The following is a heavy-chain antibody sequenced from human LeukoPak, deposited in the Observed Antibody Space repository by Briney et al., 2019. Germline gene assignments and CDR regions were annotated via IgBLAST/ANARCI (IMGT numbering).Heavy chain of an antibody. V-gene: IGHV1-18*04. CDR1: GYTFTTYY. D-gene: IGHD3-10*01. CDR2: ISAYNGNA. Sequence: GASVKVSCKASGYTFTTYYMHWVRQAPGQGLEWMGWISAYNGNANYAQKFQGRVTMTTDTSTSTVHMELRSLRSDDTAVYYCARGVVRFGELYDAFDIWGQGTMVTVSS. CDR3: ARGVVRFGELYDAFDI. J-gene: IGHJ3*02.